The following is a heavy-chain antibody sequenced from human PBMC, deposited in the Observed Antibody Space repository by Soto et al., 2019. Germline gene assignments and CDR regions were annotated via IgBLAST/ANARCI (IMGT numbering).Heavy chain of an antibody. D-gene: IGHD7-27*01. V-gene: IGHV3-23*01. J-gene: IGHJ4*02. CDR1: GFPFATYA. CDR2: ISRSGGRT. Sequence: EVQLLESGGGVVQPGGSLRLSCGSSGFPFATYAMGWVRQAPGKGLEWLSGISRSGGRTYYADSVKGRFTISRDNSQNTLYLQMNSLRTEDTGVYYCVSQPHWARPFESWGQGTLVNVSS. CDR3: VSQPHWARPFES.